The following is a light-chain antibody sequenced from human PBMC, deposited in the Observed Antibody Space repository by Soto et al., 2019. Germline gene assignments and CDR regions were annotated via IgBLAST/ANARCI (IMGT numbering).Light chain of an antibody. J-gene: IGKJ4*01. Sequence: DIQMTQSPSSLSASVGDRVTITCRASQSISKYLNWYQQKPGKAPKLLMYSASSLLSGVPSRFSGTGSGTDFTLTISSLQPEDVATDYGQQGNSVPFTFSGGTAVEIE. V-gene: IGKV1-39*01. CDR3: QQGNSVPFT. CDR2: SAS. CDR1: QSISKY.